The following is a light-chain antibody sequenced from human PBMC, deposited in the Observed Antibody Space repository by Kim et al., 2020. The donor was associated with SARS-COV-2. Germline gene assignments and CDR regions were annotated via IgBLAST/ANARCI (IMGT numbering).Light chain of an antibody. CDR3: NSRDSSGNQG. CDR2: GKN. Sequence: VALGQTVRITCQGDSLRSYYASWYQQKQGQAPVLVIYGKNNRPSGIPDRFSGSSSGNTASLTITGAQAEDEADYYCNSRDSSGNQGFGGGTQLTVL. V-gene: IGLV3-19*01. CDR1: SLRSYY. J-gene: IGLJ3*02.